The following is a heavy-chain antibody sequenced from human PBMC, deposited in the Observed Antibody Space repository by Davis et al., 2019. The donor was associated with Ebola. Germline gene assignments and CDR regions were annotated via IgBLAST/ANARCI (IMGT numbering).Heavy chain of an antibody. V-gene: IGHV1-46*01. J-gene: IGHJ4*02. D-gene: IGHD6-13*01. CDR3: ARERYSSSWPDY. CDR1: GYSFTSYH. CDR2: INPSAGST. Sequence: AASVKVSCKASGYSFTSYHIHWVRQAPGQGLEWMGIINPSAGSTTYSYAQKFQGRITLTSDTSTNTVYMELTSLRSEDTAVYYCARERYSSSWPDYWGQGTLVTVSS.